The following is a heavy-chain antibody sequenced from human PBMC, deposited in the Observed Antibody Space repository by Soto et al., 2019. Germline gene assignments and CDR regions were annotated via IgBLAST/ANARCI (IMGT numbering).Heavy chain of an antibody. V-gene: IGHV3-13*01. CDR3: ARDGGNSDFMFDY. J-gene: IGHJ4*02. Sequence: EVQLVESGGGVVQPGGSLRLSCAASGFTFSSYDMHWVRQAAGKGLEWVSGIGTAGDTYYPGPVKGRFTISREKAKISLYLKMNSLRAEDTAVYYCARDGGNSDFMFDYWGQGTMVTVSS. D-gene: IGHD2-21*02. CDR2: IGTAGDT. CDR1: GFTFSSYD.